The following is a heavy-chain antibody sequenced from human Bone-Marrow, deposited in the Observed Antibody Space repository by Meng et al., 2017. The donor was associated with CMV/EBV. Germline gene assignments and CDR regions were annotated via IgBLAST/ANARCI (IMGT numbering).Heavy chain of an antibody. D-gene: IGHD3-3*01. CDR3: ARAGGGYDFWSGYYPYY. Sequence: GESLKISCAASGFTFSSYGLHWVRQAPGKGLEWVAVISYDGSHKYYADFVKGRFTISRDNSKNTLYLQMNSLRAEDTAVYYCARAGGGYDFWSGYYPYYWGQGTLVTVSS. CDR2: ISYDGSHK. J-gene: IGHJ4*02. V-gene: IGHV3-30*04. CDR1: GFTFSSYG.